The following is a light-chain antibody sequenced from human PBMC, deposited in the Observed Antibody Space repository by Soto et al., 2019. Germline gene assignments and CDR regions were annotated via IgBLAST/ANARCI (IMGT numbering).Light chain of an antibody. CDR3: QHYNNWPPWP. J-gene: IGKJ1*01. CDR2: GAS. V-gene: IGKV3-15*01. CDR1: QRVSNN. Sequence: EIVMTQSPATLSVSPGERATLSCSASQRVSNNLAWYQQKPGQAPRLLIYGASTRATGIPARFSGSGSGTEFTLTISTLQSEDVAGYYCQHYNNWPPWPFGQGNKVEIK.